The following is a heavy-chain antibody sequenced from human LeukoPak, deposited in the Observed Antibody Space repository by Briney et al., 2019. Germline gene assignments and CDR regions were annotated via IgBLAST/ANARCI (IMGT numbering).Heavy chain of an antibody. V-gene: IGHV1-18*01. CDR1: GYTFTSYG. D-gene: IGHD2-2*02. CDR3: ARVGYCSSTSCYTLYWFDP. Sequence: ASVKVSCKASGYTFTSYGISWVRQAPGQGLEWMGWISAYNGNTNYAQKLQGRVTMTTDTSTSTAYMELRSLRSDDTAVYYCARVGYCSSTSCYTLYWFDPWGQGTPVTVSS. J-gene: IGHJ5*02. CDR2: ISAYNGNT.